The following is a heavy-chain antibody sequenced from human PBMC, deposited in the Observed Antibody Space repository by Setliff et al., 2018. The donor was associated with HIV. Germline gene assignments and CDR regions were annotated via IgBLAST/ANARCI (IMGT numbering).Heavy chain of an antibody. CDR3: ARGAYGYYLDY. V-gene: IGHV3-21*01. D-gene: IGHD4-17*01. Sequence: GGSLRLSCAASGFTFGYYNMNWVRLAPGKGLEWVASIVASSTHIYYADSLKGRFTISRENAENSLYLQMNTLRPEDTAVYFCARGAYGYYLDYWGQGTLVTVSS. J-gene: IGHJ4*02. CDR1: GFTFGYYN. CDR2: IVASSTHI.